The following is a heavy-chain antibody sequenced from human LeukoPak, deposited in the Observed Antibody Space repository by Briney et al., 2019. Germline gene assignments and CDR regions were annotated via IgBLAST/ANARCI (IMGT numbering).Heavy chain of an antibody. CDR2: INSDGSRT. D-gene: IGHD4-23*01. CDR1: GFTFSSYW. J-gene: IGHJ4*02. CDR3: TREGDYGGINFDY. V-gene: IGHV3-74*01. Sequence: GGSLRLSCAASGFTFSSYWMHWVRQAPGKGLVWVSRINSDGSRTTYADSVKGRFTISRDNAKNTLYLQMNSPRAEDTAVYYCTREGDYGGINFDYWGQGTLVTVSS.